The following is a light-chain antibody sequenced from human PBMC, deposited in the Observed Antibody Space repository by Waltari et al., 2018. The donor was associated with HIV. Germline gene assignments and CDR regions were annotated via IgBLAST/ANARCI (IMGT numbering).Light chain of an antibody. CDR3: SSYISSSPWV. J-gene: IGLJ3*02. CDR2: EVS. CDR1: SSDVGGYNY. Sequence: QSALTQPASVSGSPGQSITISCTGTSSDVGGYNYVSWYQQHPGKAPKLMIYEVSNRPSGVSNRFAGSKSGNTASLTISGLQAEDEADYYCSSYISSSPWVFGGGTKLTVL. V-gene: IGLV2-14*01.